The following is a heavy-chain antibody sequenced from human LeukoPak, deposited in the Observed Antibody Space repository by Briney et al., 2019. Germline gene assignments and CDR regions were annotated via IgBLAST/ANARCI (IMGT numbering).Heavy chain of an antibody. J-gene: IGHJ4*02. V-gene: IGHV3-53*01. CDR2: IYSGGNT. D-gene: IGHD4-17*01. CDR1: GFTVSSNS. CDR3: ARRAGEYSHPYDY. Sequence: GGSLRLSCTVSGFTVSSNSMSWVRQAPGKGLEWVSFIYSGGNTHYSDSVRGRFTISRDNSKNTLYLQMNSLRADDTAVYYCARRAGEYSHPYDYWGQGTLVTVSS.